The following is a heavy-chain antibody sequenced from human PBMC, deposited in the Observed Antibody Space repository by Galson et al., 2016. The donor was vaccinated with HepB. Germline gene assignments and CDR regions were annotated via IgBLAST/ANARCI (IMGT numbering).Heavy chain of an antibody. V-gene: IGHV3-23*01. CDR3: TRIGTTCYCFDY. CDR2: IGSSGKNT. D-gene: IGHD4-17*01. CDR1: GFTFSGYA. J-gene: IGHJ4*02. Sequence: SLRLSCAASGFTFSGYAMRWVRQAPGKGLEWVSSIGSSGKNTSHADSVRGRFSVSRDNSRNTLYLQMNTLRAEDTAIYFCTRIGTTCYCFDYWGQGTLVTVSS.